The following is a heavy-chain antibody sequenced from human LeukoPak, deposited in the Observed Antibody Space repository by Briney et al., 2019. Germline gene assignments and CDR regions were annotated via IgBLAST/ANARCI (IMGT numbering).Heavy chain of an antibody. D-gene: IGHD2-15*01. V-gene: IGHV4-61*05. Sequence: SETLSLTCTVSGGSTASSSHYWGWIRQSPGKGLEWIGRIYTSENTKYNPSLKSRVTMSVDTSKNQFSLKLSSVTAADTAVYYCARRHCTSSSCYFDYWGQGILVTVSS. J-gene: IGHJ4*02. CDR2: IYTSENT. CDR3: ARRHCTSSSCYFDY. CDR1: GGSTASSSHY.